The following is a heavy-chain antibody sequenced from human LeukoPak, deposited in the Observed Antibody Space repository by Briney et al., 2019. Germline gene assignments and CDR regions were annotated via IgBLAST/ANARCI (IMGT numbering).Heavy chain of an antibody. Sequence: PSQTLSLTCTVAGGSINTYYWSCIRQPPGKGLEWIGYIYYSGRTNYSPSLKSRVTISVDTSKNQFSLKLTSVTAADAAVYYCARHVQDTTMVTPLYYFDYWGQGTLVTVSS. J-gene: IGHJ4*02. CDR2: IYYSGRT. CDR3: ARHVQDTTMVTPLYYFDY. D-gene: IGHD5-18*01. V-gene: IGHV4-59*08. CDR1: GGSINTYY.